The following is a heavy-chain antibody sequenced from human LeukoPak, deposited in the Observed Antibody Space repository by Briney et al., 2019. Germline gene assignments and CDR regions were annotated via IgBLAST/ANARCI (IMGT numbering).Heavy chain of an antibody. CDR3: AKDHDSSGWPTFDH. CDR1: GFTFSSYD. J-gene: IGHJ4*02. D-gene: IGHD6-19*01. V-gene: IGHV3-23*01. CDR2: IRGSGHYT. Sequence: GGSRRLSCAASGFTFSSYDMSWVRQAPGKGLEWVSVIRGSGHYTYYADSVKGRFTISRDNSKNTLYLQMNSLSAEDSAVYYCAKDHDSSGWPTFDHWGQGTLVTVSS.